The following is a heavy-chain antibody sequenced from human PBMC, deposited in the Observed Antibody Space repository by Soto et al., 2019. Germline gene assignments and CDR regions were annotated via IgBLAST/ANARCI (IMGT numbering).Heavy chain of an antibody. CDR1: GFTVSSNY. V-gene: IGHV3-66*01. D-gene: IGHD2-2*01. Sequence: GALRLSCAASGFTVSSNYMSWVRQAPGKGLEWVSVIYSGGSTYYADSVKGRFTISRDNSKNTLYLQMNSLRAEDTAVYYCASLCSSTSCYAEEYYFDYWGQGTLVTVSS. CDR2: IYSGGST. CDR3: ASLCSSTSCYAEEYYFDY. J-gene: IGHJ4*02.